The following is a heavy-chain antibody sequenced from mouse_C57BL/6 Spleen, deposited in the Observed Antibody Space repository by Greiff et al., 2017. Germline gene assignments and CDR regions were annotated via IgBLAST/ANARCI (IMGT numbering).Heavy chain of an antibody. V-gene: IGHV1-81*01. CDR1: GYTFTSYG. J-gene: IGHJ2*01. Sequence: QVQLQQSGAELARPGASVKLSCKASGYTFTSYGISWVKQRTGQGLEWIGEIYPRSGNTYYNEKFKGKATLTADKSSSTAYMGLRSLTSEDSAVYFCARLGLRSYFDYWGQGTTLTVSS. CDR3: ARLGLRSYFDY. D-gene: IGHD1-1*01. CDR2: IYPRSGNT.